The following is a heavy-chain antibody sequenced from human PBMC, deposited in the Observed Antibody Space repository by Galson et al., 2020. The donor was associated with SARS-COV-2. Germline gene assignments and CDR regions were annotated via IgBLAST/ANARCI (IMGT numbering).Heavy chain of an antibody. J-gene: IGHJ4*02. Sequence: GGSLRLSCATSGFTFNSYTMNWFRQTPGKGLEWVSSISSSSTYTYYADSVKGRFTISRDNAENSLYLQMNTLRAEDTAVYYCARGPDWLLVQYYLDYWGQGTLVTVSS. CDR2: ISSSSTYT. D-gene: IGHD3-22*01. CDR3: ARGPDWLLVQYYLDY. CDR1: GFTFNSYT. V-gene: IGHV3-21*01.